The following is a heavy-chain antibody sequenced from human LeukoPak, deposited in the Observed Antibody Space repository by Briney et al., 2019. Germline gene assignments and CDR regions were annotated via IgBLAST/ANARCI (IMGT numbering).Heavy chain of an antibody. J-gene: IGHJ4*02. Sequence: GGSLRLSCAASGFTFSSYWMSCVRQAPGKGLEWVANIKQDGSEKYYVDSVKGRFTISRDNAKNSLYLQMSSLRAEDTALYYCARDSRHLSSTRGGLKESRGAFFDYWGQGTLVTVSS. D-gene: IGHD6-13*01. CDR1: GFTFSSYW. CDR3: ARDSRHLSSTRGGLKESRGAFFDY. V-gene: IGHV3-7*03. CDR2: IKQDGSEK.